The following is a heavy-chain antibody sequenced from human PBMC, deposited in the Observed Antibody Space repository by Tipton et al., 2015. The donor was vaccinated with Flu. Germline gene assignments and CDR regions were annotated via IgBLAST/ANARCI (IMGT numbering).Heavy chain of an antibody. CDR3: ARELAY. CDR1: GGSMNNYY. J-gene: IGHJ4*02. Sequence: LRLSCTVSGGSMNNYYWCWIRQPPGKGLEWIGYVYYSGSTNYNPSLNSRVTMSLDTSNNQFSLKLSSVTAADTGVYYCARELAYWGQGMLVTVSS. CDR2: VYYSGST. V-gene: IGHV4-59*12.